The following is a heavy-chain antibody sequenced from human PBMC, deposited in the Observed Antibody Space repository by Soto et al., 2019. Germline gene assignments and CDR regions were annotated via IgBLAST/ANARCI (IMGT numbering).Heavy chain of an antibody. CDR3: ARLAGTGNYYYYGMDV. Sequence: PGESLKISCKGSGYSFTSYWIGWVRQIPWKGLEWMGIIYPGDSDTRYSPSFQGQVTISADKSISTAYLQWSSLKASDTAMYYCARLAGTGNYYYYGMDVWGQGTTVTVSS. CDR2: IYPGDSDT. J-gene: IGHJ6*02. V-gene: IGHV5-51*01. CDR1: GYSFTSYW. D-gene: IGHD6-19*01.